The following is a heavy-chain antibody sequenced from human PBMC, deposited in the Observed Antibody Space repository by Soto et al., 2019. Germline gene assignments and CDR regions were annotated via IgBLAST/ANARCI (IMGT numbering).Heavy chain of an antibody. CDR2: ISAYNGNT. D-gene: IGHD3-9*01. CDR1: GYTVTSDG. V-gene: IGHV1-18*01. J-gene: IGHJ4*02. Sequence: ASVKVSCKASGYTVTSDGISWVRQAPGQGLEWMGWISAYNGNTNYAQKLQGRVTMTTDTSTSTAYMELRSLRSADTAVYYCARDRGGYYDILTGPFDSWGQGTLVTVS. CDR3: ARDRGGYYDILTGPFDS.